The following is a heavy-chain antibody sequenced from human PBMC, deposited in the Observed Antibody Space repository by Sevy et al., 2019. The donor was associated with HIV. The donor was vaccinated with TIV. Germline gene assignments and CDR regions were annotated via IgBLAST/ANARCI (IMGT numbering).Heavy chain of an antibody. J-gene: IGHJ4*02. CDR3: AGENAWGRGYS. D-gene: IGHD1-26*01. Sequence: SETLSLTCTVSGGSITSLYWGWIRQPPGKGLEWIANIYYNGKPNYNPSLKSRVTISLDTSKNQFSLRLSAVTAADTAMYYCAGENAWGRGYSWGQGTLVTVSS. V-gene: IGHV4-59*08. CDR1: GGSITSLY. CDR2: IYYNGKP.